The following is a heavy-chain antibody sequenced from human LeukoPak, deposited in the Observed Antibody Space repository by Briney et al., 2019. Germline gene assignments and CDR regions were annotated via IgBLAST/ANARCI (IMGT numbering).Heavy chain of an antibody. J-gene: IGHJ6*02. D-gene: IGHD6-6*01. CDR2: IVVGSGNT. CDR3: AAVRSSYYYYGMDV. V-gene: IGHV1-58*02. CDR1: GFTFTSST. Sequence: SVKVSCKASGFTFTSSTMQWVRQARGQRLEWIGWIVVGSGNTHYAQKFQERVTITRDMSTSTAYMELRSLRSEDTAVYYCAAVRSSYYYYGMDVWGQGTTVTVSS.